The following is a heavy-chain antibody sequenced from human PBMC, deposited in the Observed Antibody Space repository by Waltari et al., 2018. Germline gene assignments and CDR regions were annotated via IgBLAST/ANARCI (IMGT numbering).Heavy chain of an antibody. CDR2: IYYSGST. V-gene: IGHV4-59*01. D-gene: IGHD2-21*01. Sequence: QVQLQESGPGLVKPSETLSLTCTVSGGSISSYYWSWIRQPPGKGLEWIGYIYYSGSTNYNPSLKSRVTISVDTSKNQFSLKLSSVTAADTAVYYCARDPYHFDYWGQGTLVTVSS. J-gene: IGHJ4*02. CDR3: ARDPYHFDY. CDR1: GGSISSYY.